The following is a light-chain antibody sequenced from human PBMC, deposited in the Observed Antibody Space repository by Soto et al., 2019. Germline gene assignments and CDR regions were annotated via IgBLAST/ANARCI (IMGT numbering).Light chain of an antibody. CDR3: QKDSLVPV. V-gene: IGKV1-27*01. J-gene: IGKJ3*01. CDR2: AAS. CDR1: QDIRNF. Sequence: DIQMTQSPTSLSASVGDRATITCRASQDIRNFVAWYQQKPGKDPKLLIYAASTCHTGVPSRFSGSGSGTDFTLSIISLQPEDVGYYSWQKDSLVPVFGRGTKVEFK.